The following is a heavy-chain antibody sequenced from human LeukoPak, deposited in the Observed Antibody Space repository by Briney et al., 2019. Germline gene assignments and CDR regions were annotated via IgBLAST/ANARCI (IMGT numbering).Heavy chain of an antibody. CDR1: GYTFTSYD. Sequence: ASVKVSCKASGYTFTSYDINWVRQATGQGLEWMGWMNPNSGNTGYAQKFQGRVTMTRNTSISTAYMELSSLKSEDTAVYYCARNPGGLTEHYFDYWGQGTLVTVSS. CDR3: ARNPGGLTEHYFDY. CDR2: MNPNSGNT. J-gene: IGHJ4*02. D-gene: IGHD5-12*01. V-gene: IGHV1-8*01.